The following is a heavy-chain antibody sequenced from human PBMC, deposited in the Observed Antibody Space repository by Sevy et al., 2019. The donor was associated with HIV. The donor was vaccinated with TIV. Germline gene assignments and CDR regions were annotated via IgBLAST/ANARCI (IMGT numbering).Heavy chain of an antibody. Sequence: GGSLRLSCAASGFAFSSYAMHWVRQAPGKGLKWVAFIRFDGSKEYYLDSVRGRFTISRDDSKNTLHLQMNRLRTEYTAVYFCAKDSSGGDVFLDYWGQGTLVTVSS. V-gene: IGHV3-30*02. CDR1: GFAFSSYA. D-gene: IGHD2-21*01. J-gene: IGHJ4*02. CDR3: AKDSSGGDVFLDY. CDR2: IRFDGSKE.